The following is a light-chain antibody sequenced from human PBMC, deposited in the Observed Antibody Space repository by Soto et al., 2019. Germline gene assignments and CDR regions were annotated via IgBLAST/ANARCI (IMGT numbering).Light chain of an antibody. V-gene: IGKV3-20*01. Sequence: EFVLTQSPGTLSLSPGERATLSCRASQTVRNNYLAWYQQKPGQAPRLLIYDASSRATGIPARFSGTGSGTDFTLTISSLQSEDFAVYYCQQYHSWPPRTFGQGTKVDIK. J-gene: IGKJ1*01. CDR1: QTVRNNY. CDR3: QQYHSWPPRT. CDR2: DAS.